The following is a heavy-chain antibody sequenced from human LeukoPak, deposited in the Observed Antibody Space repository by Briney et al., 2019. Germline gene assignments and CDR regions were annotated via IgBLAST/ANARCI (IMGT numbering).Heavy chain of an antibody. D-gene: IGHD3-22*01. CDR2: IIPIFGAA. V-gene: IGHV1-69*05. CDR3: ARDQYDSSGYYYY. J-gene: IGHJ4*02. CDR1: GGTFISYA. Sequence: SVKVSCEASGGTFISYAISWVRQAPGQGLEWMGRIIPIFGAANYAQKFQGRVTITTDESTSTAYMELSSLRSEDTAVYYCARDQYDSSGYYYYWGQGTLVTVSS.